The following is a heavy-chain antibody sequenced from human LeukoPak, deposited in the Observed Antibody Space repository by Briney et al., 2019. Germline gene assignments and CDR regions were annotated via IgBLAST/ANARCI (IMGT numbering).Heavy chain of an antibody. V-gene: IGHV4-59*01. CDR2: IYYNGNT. CDR1: DGSINSYY. Sequence: SETLSLTCSVPDGSINSYYWNWIRRPPGKGLEWIGYIYYNGNTNYSPSLKSRVTMSVDTSKNLFSLKVSSVTAADTAVYYCARGRSNYYGMDVWGQGTTVTVSS. CDR3: ARGRSNYYGMDV. D-gene: IGHD1-26*01. J-gene: IGHJ6*02.